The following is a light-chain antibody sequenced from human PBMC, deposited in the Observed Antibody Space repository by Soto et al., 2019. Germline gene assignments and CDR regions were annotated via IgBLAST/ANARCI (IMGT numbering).Light chain of an antibody. CDR1: SSDVGGYDY. Sequence: QSALTQPASVSGSPGQSITISCTGTSSDVGGYDYVCWYQQHPGKAPKLIIYAVTNRPPGVSNRFSGSKSGNTASLSISGLQAEDEADYYCSSYTSSGTVLFGGGTKLTVL. V-gene: IGLV2-14*03. J-gene: IGLJ2*01. CDR2: AVT. CDR3: SSYTSSGTVL.